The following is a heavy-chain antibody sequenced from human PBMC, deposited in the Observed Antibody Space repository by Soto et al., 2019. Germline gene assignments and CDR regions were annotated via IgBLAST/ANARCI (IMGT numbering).Heavy chain of an antibody. V-gene: IGHV4-31*03. CDR1: GGSISSGGYY. Sequence: SETLSLTCTVSGGSISSGGYYWSWIRQHPGKGLEWIGYIYYSGSTYYNPSLKSRVTISVDTSKNQFSLKLSSVTAADTAVYYCASGADYDYVWGRSWGQGTLVTVYS. CDR3: ASGADYDYVWGRS. CDR2: IYYSGST. J-gene: IGHJ4*02. D-gene: IGHD3-16*01.